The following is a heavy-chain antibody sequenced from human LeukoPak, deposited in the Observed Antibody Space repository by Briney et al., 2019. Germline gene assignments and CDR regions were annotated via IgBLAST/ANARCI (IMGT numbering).Heavy chain of an antibody. J-gene: IGHJ5*02. CDR1: GFTVSSNY. D-gene: IGHD3-10*01. V-gene: IGHV3-66*01. Sequence: GGSLRLSCAASGFTVSSNYMSWVRQAPGKGLEWVSVIYSGGSTYYADSVKGRFTISRDNSKNTLYLQMNSLRAEDTAVYYCARRRVYGSGISSWGQGTLVTVSS. CDR2: IYSGGST. CDR3: ARRRVYGSGISS.